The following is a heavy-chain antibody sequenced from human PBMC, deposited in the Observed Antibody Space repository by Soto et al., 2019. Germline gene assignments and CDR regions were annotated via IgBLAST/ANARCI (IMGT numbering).Heavy chain of an antibody. J-gene: IGHJ4*02. D-gene: IGHD5-12*01. Sequence: SETLSLTCTVSGGSISSSSYYWGWIRQPPGKGLEWIGSIYYSGSTYYNPSLKSRVTISVDTSKNQFSLKLGSVTAADTAVYYCASHVWSGGYGTFDYWCQGPLVTVSS. CDR3: ASHVWSGGYGTFDY. CDR1: GGSISSSSYY. V-gene: IGHV4-39*01. CDR2: IYYSGST.